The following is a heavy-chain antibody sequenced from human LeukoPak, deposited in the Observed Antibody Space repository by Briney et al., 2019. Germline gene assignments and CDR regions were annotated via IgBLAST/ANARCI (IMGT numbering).Heavy chain of an antibody. CDR1: GGTFSSYA. J-gene: IGHJ4*02. CDR2: IIPIFGTA. V-gene: IGHV1-69*01. Sequence: GSSVKVSCKVSGGTFSSYAISWVRQAPGQGLEWMGGIIPIFGTANYAQKFQGRVTITADESTSTAYMELSSLRSEDTAVYYCAREEYYYDSSGYYYGYWGQGTLVTVSS. CDR3: AREEYYYDSSGYYYGY. D-gene: IGHD3-22*01.